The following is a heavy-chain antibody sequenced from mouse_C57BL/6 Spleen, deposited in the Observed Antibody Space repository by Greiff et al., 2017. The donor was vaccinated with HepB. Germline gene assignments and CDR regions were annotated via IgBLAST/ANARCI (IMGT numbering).Heavy chain of an antibody. D-gene: IGHD1-1*01. V-gene: IGHV1-69*01. J-gene: IGHJ3*01. CDR1: GYTFTSYW. Sequence: QVQLQQPGAELVMPGASVKLSCKASGYTFTSYWMHWVKQRPGQGLEWIGEIDPSDSYTNYNQKFKGKSTLTVDKSSSTAYMQLSSLTSEDSAVYYCARGGYGSSDLADWGQGTLVTVAA. CDR2: IDPSDSYT. CDR3: ARGGYGSSDLAD.